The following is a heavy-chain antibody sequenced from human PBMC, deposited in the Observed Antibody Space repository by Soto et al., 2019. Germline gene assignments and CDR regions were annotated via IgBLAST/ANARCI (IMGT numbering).Heavy chain of an antibody. CDR3: ARDGWGIITFGGFIVGS. Sequence: QVQLVQSGAEVKKPGASVKVSCKASGYTFTSYGISWVRQAPGQGLEWMGWISAYNGNTNYAQKLQGRVTMTTDTSTSHAYMELRSLRSEDTAVYYFARDGWGIITFGGFIVGSRGQGTLVTVS. V-gene: IGHV1-18*01. CDR2: ISAYNGNT. D-gene: IGHD3-16*02. CDR1: GYTFTSYG. J-gene: IGHJ1*01.